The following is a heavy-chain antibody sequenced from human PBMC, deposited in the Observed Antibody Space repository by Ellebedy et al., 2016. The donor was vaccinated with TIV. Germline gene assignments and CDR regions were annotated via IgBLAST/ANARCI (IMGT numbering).Heavy chain of an antibody. CDR3: AKDFARVVGAFDY. V-gene: IGHV3-30*18. D-gene: IGHD1-26*01. CDR2: ISYDGSNK. CDR1: GFTFSSYG. J-gene: IGHJ4*02. Sequence: GGSLRLXCAASGFTFSSYGMHWVRQAPGKGLEWVAVISYDGSNKYYADSVKGRFTISRDNSKNTLYLQMNSLRAEDTAVYYCAKDFARVVGAFDYWGQGTLVTVSS.